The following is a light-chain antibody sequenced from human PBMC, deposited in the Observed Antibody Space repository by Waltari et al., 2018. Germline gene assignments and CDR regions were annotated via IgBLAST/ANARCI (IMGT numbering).Light chain of an antibody. CDR3: QSYDSSLSGSV. CDR2: GNG. Sequence: QSVLTQPPSVSGAPGQRVTISCTGSSSNIGAGYDLHWYQVLPGKAPKLLIYGNGNRPSGVPDRFSGSQFGSSASLAITGLQADDEADYYCQSYDSSLSGSVFGGGTKLTVL. CDR1: SSNIGAGYD. V-gene: IGLV1-40*01. J-gene: IGLJ2*01.